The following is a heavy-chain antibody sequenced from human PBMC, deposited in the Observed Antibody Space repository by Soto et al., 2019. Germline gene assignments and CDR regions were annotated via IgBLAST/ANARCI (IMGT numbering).Heavy chain of an antibody. Sequence: LRLSCAASGFTFSSYAMSWVRQAPGKGLEWVSAISDSGGSTYYADSVKGRFTISRDNSKNTLYLQMNSLRAEDTAVYYCAKDYYDSSGLNDYWGQGTLVTVSS. CDR1: GFTFSSYA. D-gene: IGHD3-22*01. CDR2: ISDSGGST. V-gene: IGHV3-23*01. J-gene: IGHJ4*02. CDR3: AKDYYDSSGLNDY.